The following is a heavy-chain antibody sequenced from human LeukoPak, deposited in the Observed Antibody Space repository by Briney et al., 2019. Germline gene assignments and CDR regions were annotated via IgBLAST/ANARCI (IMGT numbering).Heavy chain of an antibody. V-gene: IGHV3-21*01. CDR3: AHSSGYAYGLDY. CDR1: GFTFSTSG. D-gene: IGHD3-22*01. J-gene: IGHJ4*01. Sequence: GGSLTLSCAASGFTFSTSGMSWVRQAPGKGLEWVSSISSSSSFIYYADSVKGRFTISRDNAKNSLYLQMNSLRAEDTAVYYCAHSSGYAYGLDYWGRGTLGTVSS. CDR2: ISSSSSFI.